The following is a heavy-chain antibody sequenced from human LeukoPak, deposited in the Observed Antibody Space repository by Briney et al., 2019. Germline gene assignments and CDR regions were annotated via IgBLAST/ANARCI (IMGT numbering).Heavy chain of an antibody. V-gene: IGHV3-21*01. CDR3: ARDYYDSSGLSPFFPDY. CDR1: GFTFSSYS. J-gene: IGHJ4*02. D-gene: IGHD3-22*01. Sequence: GGSPRLSCAASGFTFSSYSMNWVRQAPGKGLEWVSSISSSSSYIYYADSVKGRFTISRDNAKNSLYLQMNSLRAEDTAVYYCARDYYDSSGLSPFFPDYWGQGTLVAVSS. CDR2: ISSSSSYI.